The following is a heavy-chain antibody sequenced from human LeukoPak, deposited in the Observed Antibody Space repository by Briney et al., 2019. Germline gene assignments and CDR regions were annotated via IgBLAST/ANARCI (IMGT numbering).Heavy chain of an antibody. D-gene: IGHD5-18*01. Sequence: GGSLRLSCAASGFIFSNYGMHWVRQAPGKGLEWVAYIRNDGSNNYYEDSVKGRFTISRDNSKNTLYLQMNSLRPGDTAMYFCAKDPGYRDFWGQGTLVTVSS. CDR3: AKDPGYRDF. J-gene: IGHJ4*02. CDR1: GFIFSNYG. V-gene: IGHV3-30*02. CDR2: IRNDGSNN.